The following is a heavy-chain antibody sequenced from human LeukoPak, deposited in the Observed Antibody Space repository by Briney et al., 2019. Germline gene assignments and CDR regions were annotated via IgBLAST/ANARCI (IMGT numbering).Heavy chain of an antibody. CDR1: GFIFSFYC. CDR3: ARDTDTVTTILDY. D-gene: IGHD4-17*01. CDR2: ICPDGTGI. J-gene: IGHJ4*02. V-gene: IGHV3-74*01. Sequence: GGSLRLSCAASGFIFSFYCMHWVRQAPGKGPMWVSRICPDGTGISYADSVKARFTTSRDNAKDTLYLQMNSLRAEDTAVYYCARDTDTVTTILDYWGQGTLVTVSS.